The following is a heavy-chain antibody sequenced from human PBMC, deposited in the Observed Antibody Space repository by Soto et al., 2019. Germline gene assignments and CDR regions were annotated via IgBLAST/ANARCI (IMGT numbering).Heavy chain of an antibody. CDR2: IVVGSGNT. CDR3: AADRREGNYDIFSKAYYYYYMDV. Sequence: ASVKVSCKASGFTFTSSAMQWVRQARGQRLEWIGWIVVGSGNTNYAQKFQERVTITRDMSTSTAYMELSSLRSEATAVYYCAADRREGNYDIFSKAYYYYYMDVWGKGTTVTVSS. V-gene: IGHV1-58*02. CDR1: GFTFTSSA. J-gene: IGHJ6*03. D-gene: IGHD3-9*01.